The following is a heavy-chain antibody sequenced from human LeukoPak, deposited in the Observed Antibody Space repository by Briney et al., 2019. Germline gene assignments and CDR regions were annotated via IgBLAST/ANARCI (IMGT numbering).Heavy chain of an antibody. Sequence: ASVKVSCKASGYTFINYGISWVRQAPGQGLEWMGWISAYNGNTDYRQKFQGRVTMTTDTSTSTAYMELRSLRSDGTAVYYCARSQWLVRCFDYWGQGTLVTVSS. V-gene: IGHV1-18*01. J-gene: IGHJ4*02. D-gene: IGHD6-19*01. CDR2: ISAYNGNT. CDR3: ARSQWLVRCFDY. CDR1: GYTFINYG.